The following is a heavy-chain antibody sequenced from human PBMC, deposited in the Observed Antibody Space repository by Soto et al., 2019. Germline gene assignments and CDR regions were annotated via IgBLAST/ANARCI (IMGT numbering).Heavy chain of an antibody. V-gene: IGHV4-4*02. Sequence: PSETLSFTCDVSGGSISSINWWSWVRQPPGKGLKWIGEIYHSGSTTYNPSLKSRVTISVDKSKNQFSLKLKSVTAADTAIYYCARGGGPDIAYGMDVWGQGTTVTVSS. D-gene: IGHD5-12*01. CDR1: GGSISSINW. CDR2: IYHSGST. J-gene: IGHJ6*02. CDR3: ARGGGPDIAYGMDV.